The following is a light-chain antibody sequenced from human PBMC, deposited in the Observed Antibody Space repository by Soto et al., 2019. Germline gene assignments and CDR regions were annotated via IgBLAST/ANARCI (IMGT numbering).Light chain of an antibody. J-gene: IGLJ1*01. V-gene: IGLV1-51*01. CDR1: SANIGNNY. Sequence: QSVLTQPPSMSAAPGQKVTISCSGRSANIGNNYVSWYQQLPGAAPKLLIYDNNKRPSGIPDRFSGSRSGTSATLGISGLQTGDEADYYCGTWDSSLSAYVFGTGTKLTVL. CDR2: DNN. CDR3: GTWDSSLSAYV.